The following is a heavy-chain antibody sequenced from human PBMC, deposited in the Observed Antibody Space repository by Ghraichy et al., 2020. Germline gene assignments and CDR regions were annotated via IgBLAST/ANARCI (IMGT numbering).Heavy chain of an antibody. CDR1: GYSFTSYW. V-gene: IGHV5-51*01. D-gene: IGHD5-18*01. CDR3: ARLSVDTAMVTRRPRWFDP. Sequence: GESLNISCKGSGYSFTSYWIGWVRQMPGKGLEWMGIIYPGDSDTRYSPSFQGQVTISADKSISTAYLQWSSLKASDTAMYYCARLSVDTAMVTRRPRWFDPWGQGTLVTVSS. CDR2: IYPGDSDT. J-gene: IGHJ5*02.